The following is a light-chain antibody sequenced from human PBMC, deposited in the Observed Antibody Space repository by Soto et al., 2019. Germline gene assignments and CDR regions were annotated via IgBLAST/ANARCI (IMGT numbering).Light chain of an antibody. CDR1: SSNIGNNY. CDR2: DSN. J-gene: IGLJ3*02. CDR3: GAWDSSLSAWV. Sequence: HSVLTQPPSVSVAAGQKVTISCSGSSSNIGNNYVSWYQQVPGTAPKVLIYDSNRRSSGIPDRFSGSKSGTSATLGITGLQTGDEADYYCGAWDSSLSAWVFGGGTKVTVL. V-gene: IGLV1-51*01.